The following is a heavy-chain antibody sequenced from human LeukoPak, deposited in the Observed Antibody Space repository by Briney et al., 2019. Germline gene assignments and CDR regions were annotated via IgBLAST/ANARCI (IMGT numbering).Heavy chain of an antibody. CDR2: IGTAGDT. V-gene: IGHV3-13*01. Sequence: GGSLRLSCAASGFTFSSYDMHWVRQATGKGLEWISAIGTAGDTYYPGSVKGRFTISRENAKNSLYLQMNSLRAEDTAVYYCAELGITMIGGVWGKGTTVTISS. D-gene: IGHD3-10*02. CDR3: AELGITMIGGV. J-gene: IGHJ6*04. CDR1: GFTFSSYD.